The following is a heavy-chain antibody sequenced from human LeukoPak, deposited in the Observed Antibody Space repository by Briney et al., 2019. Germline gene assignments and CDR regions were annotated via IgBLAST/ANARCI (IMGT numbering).Heavy chain of an antibody. D-gene: IGHD5-12*01. Sequence: SETLSLTCVVYGGSFSGYYWTWIRQPPGKGLEWIGEINHRGATTYNPSLKSRVTISVDTPKNQFSLKLNSVTAADTAVYYCARVDIVITNWFDPWGQGTLVIVSP. V-gene: IGHV4-34*01. CDR2: INHRGAT. CDR1: GGSFSGYY. CDR3: ARVDIVITNWFDP. J-gene: IGHJ5*02.